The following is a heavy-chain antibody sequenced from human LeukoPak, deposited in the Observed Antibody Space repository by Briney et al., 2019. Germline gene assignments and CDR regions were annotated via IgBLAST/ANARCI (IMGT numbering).Heavy chain of an antibody. Sequence: GGSLRLSCVASGFTFGKYWMSWVRQAPGKGLEWVANIKLDGSEKNYVDSVKGRFTISRDNTKNSLYLQMNSLRAEDTAVSYCARDQYDTWSRRGNFDSWGQGTLVIVSS. CDR3: ARDQYDTWSRRGNFDS. D-gene: IGHD3-3*01. CDR2: IKLDGSEK. V-gene: IGHV3-7*03. CDR1: GFTFGKYW. J-gene: IGHJ4*02.